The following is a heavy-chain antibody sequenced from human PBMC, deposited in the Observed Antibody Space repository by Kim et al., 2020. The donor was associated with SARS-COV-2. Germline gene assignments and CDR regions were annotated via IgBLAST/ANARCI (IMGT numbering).Heavy chain of an antibody. V-gene: IGHV3-7*01. CDR1: GFMFSDYW. J-gene: IGHJ4*02. Sequence: GGSLRLSCVASGFMFSDYWMRWVRHSPGKGLEWVTDLNQAGTDKHYMESVKGRFTISRDNTWNSLFLQMNGLRVEDAGLYYCARGARYSFEYWRQGTLVT. CDR2: LNQAGTDK. CDR3: ARGARYSFEY.